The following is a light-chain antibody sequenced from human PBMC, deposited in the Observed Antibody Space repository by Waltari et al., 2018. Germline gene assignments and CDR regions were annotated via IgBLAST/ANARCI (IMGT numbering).Light chain of an antibody. V-gene: IGLV1-40*01. J-gene: IGLJ3*02. Sequence: QSILTQPPSVSGAPGQRVTIPCTGSTPNIGAGSDVHWSQQVPGTAPKLLIYGNSKRPSGVPDRFSDSKSGTSASLDITGLQAEDEADYYCQSYDSSLSGSGVFGGGTKLTVL. CDR2: GNS. CDR3: QSYDSSLSGSGV. CDR1: TPNIGAGSD.